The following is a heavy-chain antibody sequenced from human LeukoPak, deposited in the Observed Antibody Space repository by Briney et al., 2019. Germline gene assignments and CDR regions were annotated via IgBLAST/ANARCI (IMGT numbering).Heavy chain of an antibody. CDR3: ARARLVETTFRDYYYGLDV. CDR2: INHSGST. J-gene: IGHJ6*02. V-gene: IGHV4-34*01. CDR1: GGSFSDYT. D-gene: IGHD1-1*01. Sequence: SETLSLTCAVYGGSFSDYTWNWIRQPPGKGLEWIGEINHSGSTNYNPSLKSRVTISVDTSKNQFSLKLSSVTAADTAVYYCARARLVETTFRDYYYGLDVWGRGTTVIVSS.